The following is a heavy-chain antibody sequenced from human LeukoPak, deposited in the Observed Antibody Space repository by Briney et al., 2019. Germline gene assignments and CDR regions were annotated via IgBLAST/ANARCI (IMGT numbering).Heavy chain of an antibody. CDR2: IYTSGTT. Sequence: TSETLSLTCTVSGGSISSYYWNWIRQPPGKGLEWIGYIYTSGTTNYSPSLKSRVTISVDTSKNQFSLKLSSVTAADTAVYYCARLGWWDSWGQGTLVTVSS. CDR3: ARLGWWDS. J-gene: IGHJ4*02. CDR1: GGSISSYY. V-gene: IGHV4-4*08. D-gene: IGHD2-15*01.